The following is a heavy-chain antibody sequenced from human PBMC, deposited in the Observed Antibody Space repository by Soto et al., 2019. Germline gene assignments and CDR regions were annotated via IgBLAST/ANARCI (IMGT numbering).Heavy chain of an antibody. CDR3: LVPFSPMIDTHKSGMDV. J-gene: IGHJ6*02. CDR1: GFTVSSNY. CDR2: IYSGGST. D-gene: IGHD3-22*01. Sequence: TGGSLRLSCAASGFTVSSNYMSWVRQAPGKGLEWVSVIYSGGSTYYADSVKGRFTISRDNSKNTLYLQMNSLRAEDTAVYYCLVPFSPMIDTHKSGMDVWGQGTTVTVSS. V-gene: IGHV3-66*01.